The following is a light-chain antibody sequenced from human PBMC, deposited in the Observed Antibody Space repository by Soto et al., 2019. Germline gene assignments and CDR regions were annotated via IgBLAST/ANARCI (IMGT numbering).Light chain of an antibody. CDR2: DAS. V-gene: IGKV1-12*01. J-gene: IGKJ5*01. Sequence: DIQMTQSPSSVSASLGDRVTITCRASQGIHTWLAWYQQRPGKAPNLLIFDASTLESGVPSRFSGSGSGTTFTLTISSLQSDDFATYYCQQSYSTPITFGQGTRLEI. CDR1: QGIHTW. CDR3: QQSYSTPIT.